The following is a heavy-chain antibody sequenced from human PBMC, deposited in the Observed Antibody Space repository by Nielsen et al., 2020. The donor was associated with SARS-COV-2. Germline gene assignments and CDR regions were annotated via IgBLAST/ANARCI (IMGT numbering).Heavy chain of an antibody. D-gene: IGHD3-16*01. V-gene: IGHV1-2*06. CDR3: ARVRERGVPVLDS. Sequence: ASVKVSCKASGYTFTGYYVQWARQAPGQGLEWMGRINPITGGTKYAQRFQGRVTLTRDTSIDTAYLEVSRLTSDDTAVYYCARVRERGVPVLDSWGLGTLVTVSS. J-gene: IGHJ4*02. CDR1: GYTFTGYY. CDR2: INPITGGT.